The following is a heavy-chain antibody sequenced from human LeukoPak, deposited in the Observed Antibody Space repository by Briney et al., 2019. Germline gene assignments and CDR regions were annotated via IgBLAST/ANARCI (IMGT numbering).Heavy chain of an antibody. J-gene: IGHJ4*02. Sequence: SETLSLIHAVYGGSFSGYYWFGIRQPPAKGLVWMGEINHSGNTNEYPALKRRGTLSVGTTKNHISLKVSSVTAADTAVYYCARGEFGGVIVQRARRDNYFDYWGQGTLVTVSS. CDR2: INHSGNT. V-gene: IGHV4-34*01. D-gene: IGHD3-16*02. CDR1: GGSFSGYY. CDR3: ARGEFGGVIVQRARRDNYFDY.